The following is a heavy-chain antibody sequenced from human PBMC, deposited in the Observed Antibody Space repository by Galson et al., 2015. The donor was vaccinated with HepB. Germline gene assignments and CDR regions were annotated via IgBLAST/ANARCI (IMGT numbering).Heavy chain of an antibody. CDR2: IKQDGSEK. J-gene: IGHJ4*02. D-gene: IGHD6-13*01. Sequence: SLRLSCAASRFTFSRYWMSWVHQAPGKGLEWVANIKQDGSEKYYVDSVKGRFTISRDNAKNSLYLQMNSLRAEDTAVYYCATLSSSWDFDYWGQGTLVTVSS. CDR3: ATLSSSWDFDY. V-gene: IGHV3-7*03. CDR1: RFTFSRYW.